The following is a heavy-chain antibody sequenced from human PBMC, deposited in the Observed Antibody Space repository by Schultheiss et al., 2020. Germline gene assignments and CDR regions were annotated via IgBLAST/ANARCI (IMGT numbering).Heavy chain of an antibody. CDR3: ARVQHFFRGYSYGYPSSSWFFDY. V-gene: IGHV3-30*03. Sequence: GGSLRLSCAASGFTFSSYGMHWVRQAPGKGLEWVAVISYDGSNKYYADSVKGRFTISRDNSKNSLYLQMNSLRTEDTAVYYCARVQHFFRGYSYGYPSSSWFFDYWGQGTLVTVSS. D-gene: IGHD5-18*01. CDR1: GFTFSSYG. CDR2: ISYDGSNK. J-gene: IGHJ4*02.